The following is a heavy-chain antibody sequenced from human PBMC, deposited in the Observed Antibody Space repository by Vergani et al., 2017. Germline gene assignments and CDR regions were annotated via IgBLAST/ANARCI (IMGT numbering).Heavy chain of an antibody. CDR1: GFTFSSYS. CDR2: ISSSSSYI. V-gene: IGHV3-21*01. CDR3: AREGDSSSWYWLAFDI. J-gene: IGHJ3*02. Sequence: EVQLVESGGGLVKPGGSLRLSCAASGFTFSSYSMNWVRQAPGKGLEWVSSISSSSSYIYYADSVKGRFTISRDNAKNSLYLQMNSLRAEDTAVYYCAREGDSSSWYWLAFDIWGQGTMVTVSS. D-gene: IGHD6-13*01.